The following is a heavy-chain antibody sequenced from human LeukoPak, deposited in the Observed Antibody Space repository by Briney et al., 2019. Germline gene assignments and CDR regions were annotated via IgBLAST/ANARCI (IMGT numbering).Heavy chain of an antibody. V-gene: IGHV4-34*01. D-gene: IGHD6-13*01. CDR1: GGSFSGYY. CDR3: GTSIAAAFDY. Sequence: SETLSLTCAVYGGSFSGYYWSWIRQPPGKGLEWIGEINHSGNTNYNPSLKSRVTISVDTSKNQFSLKLSSVTAADTAVYYCGTSIAAAFDYWGQGTLVTVSS. CDR2: INHSGNT. J-gene: IGHJ4*02.